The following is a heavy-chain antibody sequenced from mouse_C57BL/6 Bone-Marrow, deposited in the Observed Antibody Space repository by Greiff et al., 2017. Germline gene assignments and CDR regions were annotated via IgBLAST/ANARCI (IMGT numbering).Heavy chain of an antibody. D-gene: IGHD2-3*01. V-gene: IGHV14-4*01. CDR3: TAGDGYSYFAY. Sequence: VQLQQSGAELVRPGASVKLSCTASGFNIKDDYMHWVKQRPEQGLEWIGWIDPENGDTEYASKFQGKATITADTSSNTACLQLSSLTSEDSAVYYCTAGDGYSYFAYWGQGTTLTVSS. J-gene: IGHJ2*01. CDR1: GFNIKDDY. CDR2: IDPENGDT.